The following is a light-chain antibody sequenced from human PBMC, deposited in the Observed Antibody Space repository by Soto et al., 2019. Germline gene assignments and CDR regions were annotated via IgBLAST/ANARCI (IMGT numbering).Light chain of an antibody. CDR3: AAWDDSVNGVV. Sequence: QSVLTQPPSASGTPGQTIAISCSGGSSNIGSHTVNWYQQLPGTAPRLLIYINTQRPSGVPDRCSGSKSGSSASLAIGGLHSEYEGDYYCAAWDDSVNGVVFGGGTKLSVL. CDR2: INT. CDR1: SSNIGSHT. J-gene: IGLJ2*01. V-gene: IGLV1-44*01.